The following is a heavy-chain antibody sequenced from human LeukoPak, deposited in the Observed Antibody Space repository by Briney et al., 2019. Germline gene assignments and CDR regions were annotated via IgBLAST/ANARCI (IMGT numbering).Heavy chain of an antibody. J-gene: IGHJ5*02. D-gene: IGHD2-15*01. V-gene: IGHV4-39*07. Sequence: SETLSLTCTVSVGSISSSSYYWGWIRQPPGKGLEWIGSIYYSGSTYYNPSLKSRVTISVDTSKNQFSLKLSAVTAADTALYYCARDRLSWAGRPENWFDPWGQGTLVTVSS. CDR1: VGSISSSSYY. CDR2: IYYSGST. CDR3: ARDRLSWAGRPENWFDP.